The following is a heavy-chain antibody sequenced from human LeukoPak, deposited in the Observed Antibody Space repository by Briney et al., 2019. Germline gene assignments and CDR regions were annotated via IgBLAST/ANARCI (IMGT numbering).Heavy chain of an antibody. Sequence: SETLSLTCTVSGGSISSYYWSWIRQPPGKGLEWIGYIYTSGSTNYNPSLKSRVTISVDTSKNQFSLKLSSVTAADTAVYYCVRRVGEVGATIKDDAFDIWGQGTMVNVSS. CDR2: IYTSGST. J-gene: IGHJ3*02. CDR1: GGSISSYY. CDR3: VRRVGEVGATIKDDAFDI. V-gene: IGHV4-4*09. D-gene: IGHD1-26*01.